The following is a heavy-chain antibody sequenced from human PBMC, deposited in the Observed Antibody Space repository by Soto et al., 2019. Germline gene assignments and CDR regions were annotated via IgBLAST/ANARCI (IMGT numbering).Heavy chain of an antibody. CDR1: GYTFTNNY. D-gene: IGHD6-13*01. Sequence: ASVKVSCKASGYTFTNNYIHWVRRAPGQGLEWMGTINPSGGNTNYAQKSQGRVTMTRDTSTSTVYMELSSLTSEDTAVYYCARDHSIASSGAWWLDPWGQGTLVTVSS. V-gene: IGHV1-46*01. CDR3: ARDHSIASSGAWWLDP. J-gene: IGHJ5*02. CDR2: INPSGGNT.